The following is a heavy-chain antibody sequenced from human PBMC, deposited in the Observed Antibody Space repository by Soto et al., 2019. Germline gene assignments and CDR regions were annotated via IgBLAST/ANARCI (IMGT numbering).Heavy chain of an antibody. Sequence: PSETLSLTCTVSGGSISSGGYYWSWIRQHPGKGLEWIGSIYYSGSTYYNPSLKSRVTISVDTSKNQFSLKLSSVTAADTAVYYCARGYCSGGSCYWYPGPRGHRPLFDIWGQGTMVTVSS. J-gene: IGHJ3*02. D-gene: IGHD2-15*01. CDR1: GGSISSGGYY. CDR3: ARGYCSGGSCYWYPGPRGHRPLFDI. V-gene: IGHV4-31*03. CDR2: IYYSGST.